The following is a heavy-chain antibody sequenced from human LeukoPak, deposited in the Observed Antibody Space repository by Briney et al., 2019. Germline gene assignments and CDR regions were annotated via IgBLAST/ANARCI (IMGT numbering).Heavy chain of an antibody. D-gene: IGHD4-17*01. Sequence: GRSLRLSCAASGFTLRSYGMHWVRQAPGKGLEWVAVIWYDGSNRYYADSVKGRFTISRDNSKNMLYLQMYSLRAEDTAVYYCANEIRPNDYWGQGTLVTVSS. CDR1: GFTLRSYG. CDR2: IWYDGSNR. J-gene: IGHJ4*02. CDR3: ANEIRPNDY. V-gene: IGHV3-33*06.